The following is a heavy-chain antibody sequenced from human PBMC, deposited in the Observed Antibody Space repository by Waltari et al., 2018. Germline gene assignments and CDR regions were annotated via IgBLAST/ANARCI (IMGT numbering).Heavy chain of an antibody. CDR1: GFTFSSYA. V-gene: IGHV3-64*01. CDR2: ISSNGGST. J-gene: IGHJ4*02. Sequence: EVKLLESEGGLVQPGGSLRLSCAASGFTFSSYAMHWVRQAPGKGLEYVSAISSNGGSTYYANSVKGRFTISRDNSKNTLYLQMGSLRAEDMAVYYCAREGGYSYGYMNYWGQGTLVTVSS. D-gene: IGHD5-18*01. CDR3: AREGGYSYGYMNY.